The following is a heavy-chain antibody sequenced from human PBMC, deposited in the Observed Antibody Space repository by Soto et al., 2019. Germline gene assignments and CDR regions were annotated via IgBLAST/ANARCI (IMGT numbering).Heavy chain of an antibody. Sequence: SVPTLVNPTQTLTLTCTFSGFSLSTTGVGVSWIRQPPGKALEWLALIYWHDDKRYSPSLKSRLSITKDTSKNQVVLTMTDMDPVDTATYYCAHRGGATVGLYYFDYWGQGALVTLSS. CDR3: AHRGGATVGLYYFDY. CDR2: IYWHDDK. J-gene: IGHJ4*02. V-gene: IGHV2-5*01. D-gene: IGHD3-16*01. CDR1: GFSLSTTGVG.